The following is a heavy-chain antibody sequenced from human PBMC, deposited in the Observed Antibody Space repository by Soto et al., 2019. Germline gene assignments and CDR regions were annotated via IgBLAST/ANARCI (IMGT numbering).Heavy chain of an antibody. CDR2: IIPIFDAR. V-gene: IGHV1-69*06. J-gene: IGHJ4*02. Sequence: SVKVSCKASGDTFSSHALSWVRQAPGQGLEWMGGIIPIFDARTYAQKFQGRVTISADKSTKTGYMELSSLTSEDTAVYYCADASTSYYYQSSPYWPDKELDILGQGTLVTFSS. CDR1: GDTFSSHA. CDR3: ADASTSYYYQSSPYWPDKELDI. D-gene: IGHD3-22*01.